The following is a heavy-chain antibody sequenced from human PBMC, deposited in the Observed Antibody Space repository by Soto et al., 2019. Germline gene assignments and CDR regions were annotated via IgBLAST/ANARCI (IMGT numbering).Heavy chain of an antibody. CDR3: ARGRLCTRTNCYVDIMGI. D-gene: IGHD2-2*01. Sequence: ASVKVSCKASGYTFINYGISWVRQAPGQGLEWMGWTTANNGNTNYAQKFQDRVTMTTDTSTSTVYMELRSLRSDDTAVYYCARGRLCTRTNCYVDIMGIWGQGTTVTVSS. CDR2: TTANNGNT. CDR1: GYTFINYG. J-gene: IGHJ6*02. V-gene: IGHV1-18*01.